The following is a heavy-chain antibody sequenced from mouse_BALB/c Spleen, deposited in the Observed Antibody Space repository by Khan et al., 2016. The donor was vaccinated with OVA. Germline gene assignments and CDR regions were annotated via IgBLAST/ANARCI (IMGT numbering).Heavy chain of an antibody. CDR3: ARNNYYGYFFDY. Sequence: EVQLQESGPGLVKPSQSLSLTCTVTGYSITSNYAWSWIRQFPGNKLEWMGYISYSGSTSYNPSLKGRISITRDTSKNQFFLQLNSLTPEDTATYYCARNNYYGYFFDYWGQGTTLTVSS. CDR2: ISYSGST. V-gene: IGHV3-2*02. J-gene: IGHJ2*01. D-gene: IGHD1-1*01. CDR1: GYSITSNYA.